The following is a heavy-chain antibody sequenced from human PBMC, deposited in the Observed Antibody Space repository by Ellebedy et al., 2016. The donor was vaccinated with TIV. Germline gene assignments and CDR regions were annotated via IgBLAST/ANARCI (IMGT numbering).Heavy chain of an antibody. CDR1: GYTFTSYY. CDR3: AREPGYCSSTSCSFFDY. V-gene: IGHV1-46*01. J-gene: IGHJ4*02. Sequence: ASVKVSXXASGYTFTSYYMHWVRQAPGQGLEWMGIINPSGGSTSYAQKFQGRVTMTRDTSTSTVYMELSSLRSEDTAVYYCAREPGYCSSTSCSFFDYWGQGTLVTVSS. D-gene: IGHD2-2*01. CDR2: INPSGGST.